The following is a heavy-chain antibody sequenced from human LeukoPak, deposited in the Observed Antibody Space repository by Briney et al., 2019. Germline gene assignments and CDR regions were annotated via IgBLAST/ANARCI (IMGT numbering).Heavy chain of an antibody. V-gene: IGHV3-23*01. CDR2: ISGSGDTT. Sequence: GGSLRLSCAASGFTFSSYAMSWVSQAPGKGLEWVSVISGSGDTTYYGDSVKGRFTISRDNSKDTLYLQMTGLRAEDTAVYYCAKATGPAPPDTPRVDYWGQGTLVTVSS. CDR3: AKATGPAPPDTPRVDY. J-gene: IGHJ4*02. CDR1: GFTFSSYA. D-gene: IGHD1-14*01.